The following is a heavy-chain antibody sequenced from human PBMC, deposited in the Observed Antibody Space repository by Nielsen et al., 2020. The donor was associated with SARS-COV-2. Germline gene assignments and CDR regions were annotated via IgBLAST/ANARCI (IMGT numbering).Heavy chain of an antibody. CDR3: ARQGRHCVCSSCYPDFFGP. CDR1: GDSNNDYY. D-gene: IGHD2-2*01. Sequence: SETLSLTCTVSGDSNNDYYWTWIRQPPGKGLEWIGYIYHSGSTTYNPSLQSRVTMSIDTSQNQFSLKLSSVTAADTAVYYCARQGRHCVCSSCYPDFFGPWGRGSLVTVSS. J-gene: IGHJ5*02. CDR2: IYHSGST. V-gene: IGHV4-59*08.